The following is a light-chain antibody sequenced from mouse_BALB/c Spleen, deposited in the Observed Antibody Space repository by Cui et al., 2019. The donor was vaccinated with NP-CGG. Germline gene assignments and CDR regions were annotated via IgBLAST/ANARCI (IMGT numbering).Light chain of an antibody. V-gene: IGLV1*01. CDR1: TGAVTTSNY. CDR2: GTN. CDR3: ALWYSNHWV. Sequence: VVTPQSSPTTSPGETVTLTCRSSTGAVTTSNYANWIQEKTDHLFTGLIGGTNNRAPGVPARFSGSLIGDRAALTITGAQTEDEAIYFCALWYSNHWVFGGGTKLTVL. J-gene: IGLJ1*01.